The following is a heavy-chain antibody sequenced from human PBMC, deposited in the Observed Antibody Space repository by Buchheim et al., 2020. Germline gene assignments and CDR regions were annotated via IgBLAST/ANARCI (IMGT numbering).Heavy chain of an antibody. J-gene: IGHJ4*02. D-gene: IGHD2-2*01. CDR2: LNLSGGIT. V-gene: IGHV1-46*01. CDR3: ARRGNPYVDY. Sequence: QVQLVQSGAEVKKPGASVKVSCKASGYTFTNYYMHWVRQAPGQGLEWMGILNLSGGITIYAQKFQGRVTMTIDRSTGTGYMELRSLRSDDTAVYYCARRGNPYVDYWGQGTL. CDR1: GYTFTNYY.